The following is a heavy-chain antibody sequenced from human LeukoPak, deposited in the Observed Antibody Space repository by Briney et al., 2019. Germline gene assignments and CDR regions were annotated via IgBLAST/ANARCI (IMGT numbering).Heavy chain of an antibody. CDR3: ARDGSGSDAFDI. CDR1: RFTVSSNY. J-gene: IGHJ3*02. CDR2: IYTVGNT. V-gene: IGHV3-66*01. D-gene: IGHD6-19*01. Sequence: GGSLRPACAASRFTVSSNYMSWVRQPPGKGLEWVSVIYTVGNTDYADSVKGRFTISRDNSKNTLYLQMNSLRAEDTAVYYCARDGSGSDAFDIWGQGKMVTVSS.